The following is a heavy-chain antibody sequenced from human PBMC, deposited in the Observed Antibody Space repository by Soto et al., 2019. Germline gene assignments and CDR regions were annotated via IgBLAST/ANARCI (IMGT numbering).Heavy chain of an antibody. D-gene: IGHD3-10*01. J-gene: IGHJ4*02. V-gene: IGHV1-8*01. CDR3: ARSRASVRYYLLDY. CDR1: GNTFTSYD. Sequence: GASVKVSCKASGNTFTSYDINWVRQATGHGLEWMGWINPNSGNIGYAQKFQGRVTMTRDTAIRTAYMEVSRLRAEDTAVYYCARSRASVRYYLLDYWGQGTVVTVSS. CDR2: INPNSGNI.